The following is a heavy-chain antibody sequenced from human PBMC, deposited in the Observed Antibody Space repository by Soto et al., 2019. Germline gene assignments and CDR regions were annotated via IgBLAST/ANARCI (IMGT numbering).Heavy chain of an antibody. V-gene: IGHV1-69*13. D-gene: IGHD5-12*01. CDR1: GGTFSSYA. Sequence: SVKVSCKASGGTFSSYAISWVRQAPGQGLEWMGGIIPIFGTANYAQKFQGRVTITADESTSTAYMELSSLRSEDTAVYYCSRVKTKEGYDYYDYYGMDVWGQETTVNVSS. CDR3: SRVKTKEGYDYYDYYGMDV. J-gene: IGHJ6*02. CDR2: IIPIFGTA.